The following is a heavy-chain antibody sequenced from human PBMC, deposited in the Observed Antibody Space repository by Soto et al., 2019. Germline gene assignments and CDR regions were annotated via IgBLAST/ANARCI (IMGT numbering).Heavy chain of an antibody. D-gene: IGHD3-10*01. V-gene: IGHV4-4*02. Sequence: PSDTLSLTCAVSGGSISSTNWWSWVRQPPGKGLEWIVKIYHSGITNYNPSLKSRVTISLDNSKNQFSLKLSSVTAADTAVYYCARGTHSMVHDAFDIWGQGTMVTVS. CDR2: IYHSGIT. J-gene: IGHJ3*02. CDR3: ARGTHSMVHDAFDI. CDR1: GGSISSTNW.